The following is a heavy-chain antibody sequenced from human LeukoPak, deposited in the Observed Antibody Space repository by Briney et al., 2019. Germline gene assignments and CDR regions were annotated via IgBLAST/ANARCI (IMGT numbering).Heavy chain of an antibody. CDR3: ARVGVVVVAAVDY. J-gene: IGHJ4*02. D-gene: IGHD2-15*01. V-gene: IGHV3-23*01. CDR2: ISGSGGST. CDR1: GFTFSSYA. Sequence: GGSLRLSCAASGFTFSSYAMSWVRQAPGKGLEWVSAISGSGGSTYYADSVKGRLTISRDNAKNSLYLQMNSLRAEDTAVYYCARVGVVVVAAVDYWGQGTLVTVSS.